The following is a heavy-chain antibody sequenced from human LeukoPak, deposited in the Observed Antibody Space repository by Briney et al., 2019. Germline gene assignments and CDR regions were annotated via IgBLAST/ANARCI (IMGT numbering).Heavy chain of an antibody. CDR1: GFTSSNFA. CDR2: ISGSTGRT. D-gene: IGHD3-16*01. CDR3: AKANCGCECFYIMDV. Sequence: GGSLRLSCAASGFTSSNFAMNWVRQAPGKGLECVSSISGSTGRTYYADSVKGRFSISRDDSKNTVYLEMNSLRAEDTALYFCAKANCGCECFYIMDVWGQGTMVTVSS. J-gene: IGHJ6*02. V-gene: IGHV3-23*01.